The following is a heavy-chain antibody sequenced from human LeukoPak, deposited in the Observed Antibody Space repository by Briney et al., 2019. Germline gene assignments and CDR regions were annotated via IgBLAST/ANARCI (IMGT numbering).Heavy chain of an antibody. CDR2: IFYSGST. CDR1: GFTFSSYG. D-gene: IGHD1-20*01. V-gene: IGHV4-39*01. CDR3: ASVDYNWNYFHF. Sequence: GSLRLSCAASGFTFSSYGMHWVRQPPGQGLEWIGSIFYSGSTYYNPSLKGRVTISVDTSKNQFSLKLSSVTATDTAVYYCASVDYNWNYFHFWGQGTLVTVSS. J-gene: IGHJ4*02.